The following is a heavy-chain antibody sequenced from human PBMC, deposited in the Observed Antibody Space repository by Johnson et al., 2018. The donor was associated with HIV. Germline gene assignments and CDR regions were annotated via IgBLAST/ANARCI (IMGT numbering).Heavy chain of an antibody. Sequence: VQLVESVGGLVQPGGSLRLSCAASGFSFSNYAMSWVRQGPGKGLEWVSAITGSGTSTYYADSVKGRFTISRDNSKNTLYVQMNSLRAEDTAVYYCAKAIDSSGYFYADAFDIWGQGTTVTVSS. CDR3: AKAIDSSGYFYADAFDI. CDR2: ITGSGTST. J-gene: IGHJ3*02. V-gene: IGHV3-23*04. CDR1: GFSFSNYA. D-gene: IGHD3-22*01.